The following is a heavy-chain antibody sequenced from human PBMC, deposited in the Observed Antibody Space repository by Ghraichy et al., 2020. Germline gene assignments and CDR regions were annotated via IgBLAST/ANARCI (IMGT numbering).Heavy chain of an antibody. V-gene: IGHV3-48*02. CDR1: GFTFSSYS. D-gene: IGHD1-1*01. CDR2: ISSSSTI. J-gene: IGHJ6*02. Sequence: GGSLRLSCAASGFTFSSYSMNWVRQAPGKGLEWVSYISSSSTIYYADSVKGRFTISRDNAKNSLYLQMNSLRDEDTAVYYCARDRVHHAVYYGMDVWGQGTTVTVSS. CDR3: ARDRVHHAVYYGMDV.